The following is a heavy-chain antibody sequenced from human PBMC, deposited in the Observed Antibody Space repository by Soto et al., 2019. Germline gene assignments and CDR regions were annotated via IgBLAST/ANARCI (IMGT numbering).Heavy chain of an antibody. D-gene: IGHD6-19*01. V-gene: IGHV3-33*01. Sequence: PGGSMRLSCAASGFTFSSYGMHWVRQAPGKGLEWVAVIWYDGSNKYYADSVKGRFTISRDNSKNTLYLQMNSLRAEDTAVYYCARGRKYSSGWYFDYWGQGTLVTVSS. J-gene: IGHJ4*02. CDR3: ARGRKYSSGWYFDY. CDR2: IWYDGSNK. CDR1: GFTFSSYG.